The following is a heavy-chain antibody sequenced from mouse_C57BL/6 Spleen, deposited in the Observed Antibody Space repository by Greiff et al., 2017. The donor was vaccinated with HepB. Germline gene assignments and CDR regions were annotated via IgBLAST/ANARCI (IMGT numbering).Heavy chain of an antibody. CDR3: SRWGWGYYGYYAMDY. J-gene: IGHJ4*01. Sequence: VQLQQSGAELVRPGASVKLSCKASGYTFTDYYINWVKQRPGQGLEWIARIYPGSGNTYYNEKFKGKATLTAEKSSSTAYMQLSSLTSEDSAVYVRSRWGWGYYGYYAMDYWGQGTSVTVSS. V-gene: IGHV1-76*01. CDR2: IYPGSGNT. D-gene: IGHD1-1*01. CDR1: GYTFTDYY.